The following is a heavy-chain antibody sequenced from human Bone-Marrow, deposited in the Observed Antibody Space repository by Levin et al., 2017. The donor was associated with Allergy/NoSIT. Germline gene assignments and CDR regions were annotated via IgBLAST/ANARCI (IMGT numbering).Heavy chain of an antibody. D-gene: IGHD3-10*01. CDR3: ARGGTLVQGIIVTSTYYYYYLDV. J-gene: IGHJ6*03. V-gene: IGHV7-4-1*02. CDR1: GYTFISYA. CDR2: INTNTGNP. Sequence: ASVKVSCKASGYTFISYALNWVRQVPGQGLEWMGWINTNTGNPTYAQGFTGRFVFSLDTSVSTAYLQNSSLKADDTAVYYCARGGTLVQGIIVTSTYYYYYLDVWGKGTTVTVS.